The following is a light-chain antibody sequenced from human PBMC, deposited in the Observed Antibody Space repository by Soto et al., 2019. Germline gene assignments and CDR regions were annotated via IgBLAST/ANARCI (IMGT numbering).Light chain of an antibody. Sequence: QSVLTQPPSVSGAPGQRVTISCTGSSSNIGANYDVHWYQQRPGTAPKLLIFGNSNRPSGVPDRFSGSKSGTSASLAITGLQADDEGDYYCQSYANTLSARDVFGTGTKLTVL. CDR3: QSYANTLSARDV. J-gene: IGLJ1*01. CDR2: GNS. V-gene: IGLV1-40*01. CDR1: SSNIGANYD.